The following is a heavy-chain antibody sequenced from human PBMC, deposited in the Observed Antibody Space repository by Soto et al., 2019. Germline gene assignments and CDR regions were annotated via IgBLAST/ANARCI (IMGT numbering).Heavy chain of an antibody. CDR3: AKLGDSSGYYYYYYGMDV. Sequence: GSLRLSCAASGFTFSSYAMSWVRQAPGKGLEWVSAISGSGGSTYYADSVKGRFTISRDNSKNTLYLQMNSLRAEDTAVYYCAKLGDSSGYYYYYYGMDVWGQGTTVTVSS. D-gene: IGHD3-22*01. CDR2: ISGSGGST. V-gene: IGHV3-23*01. CDR1: GFTFSSYA. J-gene: IGHJ6*02.